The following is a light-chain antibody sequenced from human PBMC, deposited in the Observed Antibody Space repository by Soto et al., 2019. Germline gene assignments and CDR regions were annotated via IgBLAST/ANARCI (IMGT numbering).Light chain of an antibody. V-gene: IGKV3-20*01. CDR2: AAS. CDR1: QNVNSN. J-gene: IGKJ1*01. CDR3: QQYGSSPWT. Sequence: EIVMTQSPATFSVSPMEIATLSFRASQNVNSNLAWYQQKPGQPPRLLIYAASTRATGIPDRFSGSGSGTDFTLTISRLEPEDFAVYYCQQYGSSPWTFGQGTKVDIK.